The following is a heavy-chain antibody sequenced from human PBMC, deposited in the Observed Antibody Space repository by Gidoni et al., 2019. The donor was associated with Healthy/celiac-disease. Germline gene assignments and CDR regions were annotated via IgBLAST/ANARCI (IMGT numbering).Heavy chain of an antibody. J-gene: IGHJ4*02. CDR2: IYYSGST. V-gene: IGHV4-61*01. D-gene: IGHD3-10*01. Sequence: TCGSYYWSWIRQPPGKGLEWIGYIYYSGSTNYNPSLNSRVTISVDTSKNQFSLKLSSVTAADTAVYYCARDPRGSGSSIDYWGQGTLVTVSS. CDR3: ARDPRGSGSSIDY. CDR1: TCGSYY.